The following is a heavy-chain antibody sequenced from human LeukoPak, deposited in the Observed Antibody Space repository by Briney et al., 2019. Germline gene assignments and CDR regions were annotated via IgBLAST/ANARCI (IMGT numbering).Heavy chain of an antibody. V-gene: IGHV4-59*01. D-gene: IGHD3-22*01. CDR2: IYYTGST. Sequence: SETLSLTCTLSGGSISTYYWTWIRQPPGKGLEWIGYIYYTGSTNYNPSLKSRVTISVDTSKNQFPLKLSSVTAADTAVYYCARYYYDISGGWRYYDLWGRGTLVTVSS. J-gene: IGHJ2*01. CDR1: GGSISTYY. CDR3: ARYYYDISGGWRYYDL.